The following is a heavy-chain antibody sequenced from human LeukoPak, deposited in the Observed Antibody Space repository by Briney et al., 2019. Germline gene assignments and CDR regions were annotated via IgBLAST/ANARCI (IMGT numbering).Heavy chain of an antibody. CDR2: IDWDDDK. Sequence: SGPALVKPTQTLTLTCTFSGFSLSTSGMCVSWIRQPPGKALEWLARIDWDDDKYYSTSLKTRLTISKDTSKNQVVLTMTNMDPVDTATYYCARSSGLLGYCDYWGQGTLVTVSS. CDR3: ARSSGLLGYCDY. D-gene: IGHD6-19*01. CDR1: GFSLSTSGMC. J-gene: IGHJ4*02. V-gene: IGHV2-70*11.